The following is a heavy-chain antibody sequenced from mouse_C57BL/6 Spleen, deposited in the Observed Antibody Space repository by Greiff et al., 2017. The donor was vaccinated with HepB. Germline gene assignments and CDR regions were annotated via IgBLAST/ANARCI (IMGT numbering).Heavy chain of an antibody. CDR3: ARSEDYDLAWFAY. J-gene: IGHJ3*01. V-gene: IGHV1-61*01. Sequence: QVQLQQPGAELVRPGSSVKLSCKASGYTFTSYWMDWVKQRPGQGLEWIGNIYPSDSETHYNQKFKDKATLTVDKSSSTAYMQLSSLTSEDSAVYYCARSEDYDLAWFAYWGQGTLVTVSA. D-gene: IGHD2-4*01. CDR1: GYTFTSYW. CDR2: IYPSDSET.